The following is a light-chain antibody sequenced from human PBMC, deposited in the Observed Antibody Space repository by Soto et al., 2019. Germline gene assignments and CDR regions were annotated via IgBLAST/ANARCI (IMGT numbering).Light chain of an antibody. CDR2: VAS. CDR3: QQYGTSEII. V-gene: IGKV3-20*01. Sequence: EIVLTQSPDTLSLSPGERASLSCRASQRVGSNYLAWFQQKTGQAPRLVISVASSRAAGIPDRFSGTGSGTDCTLTFSRLEPEDCAVFFCQQYGTSEIIFGQGTRLEIK. J-gene: IGKJ5*01. CDR1: QRVGSNY.